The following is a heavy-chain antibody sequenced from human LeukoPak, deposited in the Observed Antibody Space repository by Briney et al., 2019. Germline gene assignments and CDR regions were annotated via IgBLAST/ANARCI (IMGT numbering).Heavy chain of an antibody. CDR2: INQSGST. CDR3: ARARGAVAIDY. Sequence: SETLSLTCAVYGESFSGFDWTWIRQPPGKGLEWIGEINQSGSTNYNPSLKSRVTVSADTSKNQFSLKLTSVTVADTAVYYCARARGAVAIDYWGQGTLVTVSS. CDR1: GESFSGFD. J-gene: IGHJ4*02. D-gene: IGHD6-19*01. V-gene: IGHV4-34*01.